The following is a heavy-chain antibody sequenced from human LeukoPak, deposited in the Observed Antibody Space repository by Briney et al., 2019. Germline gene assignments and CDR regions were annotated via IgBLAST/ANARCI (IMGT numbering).Heavy chain of an antibody. CDR3: ARARGKVDPFDY. CDR1: GFTFSSYS. V-gene: IGHV3-21*04. D-gene: IGHD1-14*01. Sequence: TGGSLRLSCAASGFTFSSYSMNWVRQAPGKGLEWVSSISSSSSYIYYADSVKGRFTISRGNAKNSLYLQMNSLRAEDTAVYYCARARGKVDPFDYWGQGTLVTVSS. J-gene: IGHJ4*02. CDR2: ISSSSSYI.